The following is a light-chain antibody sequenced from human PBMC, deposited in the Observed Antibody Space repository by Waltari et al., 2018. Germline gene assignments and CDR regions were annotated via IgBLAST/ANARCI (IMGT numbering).Light chain of an antibody. V-gene: IGLV2-23*02. Sequence: QSALTQPASVSGSPAQSITISCTGSSSDVGNYNLGSRYQHHPSKTPKLIIFVVNQRAPGVANRFSGSKSGNTASLTIAGHKAEDEADYHCCSYAGNSIYVFVTGTKVTVL. J-gene: IGLJ1*01. CDR1: SSDVGNYNL. CDR2: VVN. CDR3: CSYAGNSIYV.